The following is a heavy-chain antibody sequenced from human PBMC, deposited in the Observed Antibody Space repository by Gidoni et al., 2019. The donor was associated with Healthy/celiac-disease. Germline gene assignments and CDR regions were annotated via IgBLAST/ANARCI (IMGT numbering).Heavy chain of an antibody. CDR2: ISYDGSNK. CDR3: AKGGNPGT. D-gene: IGHD3-16*01. CDR1: GFTFSSSG. J-gene: IGHJ4*02. Sequence: QVQLVESGGGVVQPGRSLRLSCAASGFTFSSSGMHWVRQAPGKGLEWVAFISYDGSNKYYADSVKGRFTISRDNSKNTLYLQMNSLRAEDTAVYYCAKGGNPGTWGQGTLVTVSS. V-gene: IGHV3-30*18.